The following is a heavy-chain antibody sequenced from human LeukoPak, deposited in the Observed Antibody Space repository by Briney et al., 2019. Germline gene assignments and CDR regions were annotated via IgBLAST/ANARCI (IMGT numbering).Heavy chain of an antibody. V-gene: IGHV3-23*01. Sequence: GGSLRLSCAASGFTFSSYAMSWVRQAPGKGLEWVSAIINSGSGTYYVDSVKGRFTISRDNSKNTLYLQMNSLRAEDTAVYYCAKGGKESDYWGQGTLSPSPQ. CDR3: AKGGKESDY. D-gene: IGHD3-10*01. J-gene: IGHJ4*02. CDR1: GFTFSSYA. CDR2: IINSGSGT.